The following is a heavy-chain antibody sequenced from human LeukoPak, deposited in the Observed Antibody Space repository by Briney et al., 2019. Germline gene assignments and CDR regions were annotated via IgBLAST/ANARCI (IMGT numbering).Heavy chain of an antibody. CDR2: IKSKTDGWTT. CDR3: TTYNYGSENFDY. CDR1: GFTFSNAW. Sequence: PGGSLRLSCAASGFTFSNAWMSWVRQAPGKRLERVGRIKSKTDGWTTDYAAPVKGRFTIARDDSKNTLYLQVNSLKTEDTAVYYCTTYNYGSENFDYWGQGTLITVSS. D-gene: IGHD5-18*01. J-gene: IGHJ4*02. V-gene: IGHV3-15*01.